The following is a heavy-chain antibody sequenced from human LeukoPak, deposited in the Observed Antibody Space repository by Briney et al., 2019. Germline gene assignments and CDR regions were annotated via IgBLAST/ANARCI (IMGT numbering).Heavy chain of an antibody. Sequence: AASVKVSCKASGYTFTSYGISWVQQAPGQGLEWMGWISAYNGNTNYAQKLQGRVTMTTDTSTSTAYMELRSLRSDDTAVYYCARRGESRRMYYFDYWGQGTLVTVSS. CDR2: ISAYNGNT. J-gene: IGHJ4*02. V-gene: IGHV1-18*04. D-gene: IGHD2-21*01. CDR1: GYTFTSYG. CDR3: ARRGESRRMYYFDY.